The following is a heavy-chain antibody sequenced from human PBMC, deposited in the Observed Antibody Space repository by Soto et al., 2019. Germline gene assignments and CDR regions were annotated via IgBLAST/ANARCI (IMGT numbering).Heavy chain of an antibody. Sequence: VRSLRLSCAASGFTFSSDWMHWFRQAPGKGLVWVSRIDSGGRTTTYADSVKGRFTISRDNAKNTLYLQMNGLRAEDTAFYYCAGGGSYGICDYFDYWGQGTQVSVSS. CDR3: AGGGSYGICDYFDY. D-gene: IGHD5-18*01. CDR1: GFTFSSDW. CDR2: IDSGGRTT. J-gene: IGHJ4*02. V-gene: IGHV3-74*01.